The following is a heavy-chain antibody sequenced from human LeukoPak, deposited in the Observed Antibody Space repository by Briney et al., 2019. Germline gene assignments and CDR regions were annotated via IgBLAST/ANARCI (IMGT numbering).Heavy chain of an antibody. CDR2: VYYSGST. CDR3: ARSAFGGSSSLNWFDP. CDR1: GGSISSSSYN. D-gene: IGHD6-13*01. Sequence: PSETLSLTCTVSGGSISSSSYNWGWIRQPPGKGLEWIGSVYYSGSTYYNPSLKSRVTISVDTSKNQFSLKLSSVTAADTAVYYCARSAFGGSSSLNWFDPWGQGTLVTVSS. V-gene: IGHV4-39*07. J-gene: IGHJ5*02.